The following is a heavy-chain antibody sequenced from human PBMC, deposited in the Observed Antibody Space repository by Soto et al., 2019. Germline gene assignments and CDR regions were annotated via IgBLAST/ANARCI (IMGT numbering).Heavy chain of an antibody. V-gene: IGHV4-59*01. CDR3: ARVARRCSGGSCYRNWFDP. J-gene: IGHJ5*02. Sequence: ETLSLTCTVSGGSISSYYWSWIRQPPGKGLEWIGYIYYSGSTNYNPSLKSRVTISVDTSKNQFSLKLSSVTAADTAVYYCARVARRCSGGSCYRNWFDPWGQGTLVTVSS. CDR1: GGSISSYY. D-gene: IGHD2-15*01. CDR2: IYYSGST.